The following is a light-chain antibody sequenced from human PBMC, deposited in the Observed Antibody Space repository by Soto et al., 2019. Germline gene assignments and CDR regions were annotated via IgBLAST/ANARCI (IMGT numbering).Light chain of an antibody. CDR2: AAS. CDR3: QQSYSTPRT. Sequence: DIQMTQSPSSLSASVGDRVTITCRASQSISSYLNWYQQKPGKAPKLLIYAASSFQSGVPSRFRGSGSGTDFTLTISNLQPEDFATYYCQQSYSTPRTFGQGTKVEIK. J-gene: IGKJ1*01. V-gene: IGKV1-39*01. CDR1: QSISSY.